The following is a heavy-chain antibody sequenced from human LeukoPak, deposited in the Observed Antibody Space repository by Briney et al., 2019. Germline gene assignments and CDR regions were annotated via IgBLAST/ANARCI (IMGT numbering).Heavy chain of an antibody. CDR3: ARDSTPRYSGYDWVF. Sequence: GGSLRLSCTASGFVFSDYWMSWVRQAPGQGLQWLANINQEGSQTSHVDSVRGRFTVSRHNAKNSLYLQMNSLRVDDTAVYYCARDSTPRYSGYDWVFWGRGTLVTVSS. CDR1: GFVFSDYW. V-gene: IGHV3-7*01. D-gene: IGHD5-12*01. CDR2: INQEGSQT. J-gene: IGHJ4*02.